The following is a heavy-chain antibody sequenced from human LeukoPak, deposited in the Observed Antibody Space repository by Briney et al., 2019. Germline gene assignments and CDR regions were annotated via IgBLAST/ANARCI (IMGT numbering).Heavy chain of an antibody. J-gene: IGHJ4*02. V-gene: IGHV4-39*01. Sequence: SETLSLTCTVSGGSISSSSYYWGWIRQPPGKGLEWIGSIYYSGSTYYNPSLKSRVTISVDTSKNQFSLKLISVTAADTAVYYCARHSFGYCSSTSCYMPDYWGQGTLVTVSS. CDR1: GGSISSSSYY. CDR2: IYYSGST. D-gene: IGHD2-2*03. CDR3: ARHSFGYCSSTSCYMPDY.